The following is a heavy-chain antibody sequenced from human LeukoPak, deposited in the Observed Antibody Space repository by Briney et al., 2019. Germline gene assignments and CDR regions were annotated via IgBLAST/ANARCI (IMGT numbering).Heavy chain of an antibody. V-gene: IGHV3-48*01. CDR2: ISSSGRTI. CDR1: GFNFNVYS. J-gene: IGHJ4*02. CDR3: ARGHGEFDY. Sequence: GGSLRLSCAASGFNFNVYSMTWVRQAPGKGLEWLSYISSSGRTIYYADSVKGRFSISRDNAKNSLFLHMDSLRGEDTAVYYCARGHGEFDYWGQGTLVTVSS. D-gene: IGHD3-10*01.